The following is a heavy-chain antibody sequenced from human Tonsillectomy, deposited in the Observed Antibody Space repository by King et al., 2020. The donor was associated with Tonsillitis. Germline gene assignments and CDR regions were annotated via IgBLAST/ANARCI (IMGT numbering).Heavy chain of an antibody. CDR3: AREGIDYYDSSGYYRVDAFDI. CDR2: ISSSGITI. J-gene: IGHJ3*02. V-gene: IGHV3-48*03. Sequence: QLVQSGGGLVQPGGSLRLSCAASGFTFSSYEMNWVRQAPGKGLEWVSYISSSGITIYYADSVKGRFTISRDNAKNSLYLKMNSLRAEDTAVYYCAREGIDYYDSSGYYRVDAFDIWGQGTMVTVSS. CDR1: GFTFSSYE. D-gene: IGHD3-22*01.